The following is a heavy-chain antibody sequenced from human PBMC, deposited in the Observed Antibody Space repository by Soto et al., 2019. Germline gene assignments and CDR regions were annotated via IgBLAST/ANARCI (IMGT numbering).Heavy chain of an antibody. Sequence: PSETLCLTCAVYGGSFSCYYWSWIRQPPGKGLEWIGEINHSGSTNYNPSLKSRVTISVDTSKNQFSLKLSSVTAADTAVYYCARGGIVVVPAARNWFDPWGQGTLVTVSS. CDR2: INHSGST. CDR3: ARGGIVVVPAARNWFDP. V-gene: IGHV4-34*01. CDR1: GGSFSCYY. D-gene: IGHD2-2*01. J-gene: IGHJ5*02.